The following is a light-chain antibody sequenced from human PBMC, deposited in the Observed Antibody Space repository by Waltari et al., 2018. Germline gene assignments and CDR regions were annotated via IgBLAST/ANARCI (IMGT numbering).Light chain of an antibody. Sequence: DIQMTESPSSRSASVGDIVTITYQSSQDINNYLNLYHQKPGKAPKLLIYDASNLKTGVPSRLSESGSGTTYTFTISSLQPEDIATYDGKQFHSLRPFGGGTKVEIK. V-gene: IGKV1-33*01. CDR2: DAS. CDR3: KQFHSLRP. CDR1: QDINNY. J-gene: IGKJ4*01.